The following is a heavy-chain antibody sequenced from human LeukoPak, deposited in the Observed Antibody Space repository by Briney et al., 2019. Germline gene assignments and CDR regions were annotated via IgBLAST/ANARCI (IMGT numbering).Heavy chain of an antibody. CDR2: IWNDGIKK. CDR1: GFTFSTYG. D-gene: IGHD3/OR15-3a*01. CDR3: AKGALWTGYSEYFDP. J-gene: IGHJ4*02. Sequence: GGSLRLSCAASGFTFSTYGMYWVRQAPGKGLEWAALIWNDGIKKYYAESVKGRFTISRDNSKNTLYLQMDSLRVEDTAVYYCAKGALWTGYSEYFDPWGQGILVTVSS. V-gene: IGHV3-33*06.